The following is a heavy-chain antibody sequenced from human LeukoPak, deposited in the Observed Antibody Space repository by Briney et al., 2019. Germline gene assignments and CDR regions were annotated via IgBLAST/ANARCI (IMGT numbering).Heavy chain of an antibody. CDR3: ARGTTLVRGVRGGY. CDR1: GYTFTGCY. J-gene: IGHJ4*02. V-gene: IGHV1-2*02. D-gene: IGHD3-10*01. CDR2: INPNSGGT. Sequence: ASVKVSCKASGYTFTGCYMHWVRQAPGQGLEWMGWINPNSGGTNYAQKFQGRVTMTRDTSISTAYMELSRLRSDDTAVYYCARGTTLVRGVRGGYWGQGTLVTVSS.